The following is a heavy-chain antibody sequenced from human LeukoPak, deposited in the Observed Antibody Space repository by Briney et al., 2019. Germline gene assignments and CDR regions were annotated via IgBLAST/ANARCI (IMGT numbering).Heavy chain of an antibody. CDR2: SNDSGGA. D-gene: IGHD1/OR15-1a*01. V-gene: IGHV4-39*07. CDR1: GGSINSGGYH. Sequence: SSETLSLTCTVSGGSINSGGYHWSWIRQHPGKGLEWIGESNDSGGAHYNPSLKSRVTISVDTSKNQFSLRLTSVTAADTAVYYCARVSNEHISFDYWGQGTLVTVSS. J-gene: IGHJ4*02. CDR3: ARVSNEHISFDY.